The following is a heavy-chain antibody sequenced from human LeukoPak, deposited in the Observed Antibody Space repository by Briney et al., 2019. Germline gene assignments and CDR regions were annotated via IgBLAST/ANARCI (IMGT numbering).Heavy chain of an antibody. V-gene: IGHV4-59*01. Sequence: SETLSLTCTVSGGSISSYYWSWIRQPQGKGLEWSGYIYYSGSTSYNPSLKSRVTISVDTSKIQFSLRLSSVTAADTAVYYCAREVIATAGYDYWGQGTLVTVSS. CDR3: AREVIATAGYDY. CDR2: IYYSGST. D-gene: IGHD6-13*01. CDR1: GGSISSYY. J-gene: IGHJ4*02.